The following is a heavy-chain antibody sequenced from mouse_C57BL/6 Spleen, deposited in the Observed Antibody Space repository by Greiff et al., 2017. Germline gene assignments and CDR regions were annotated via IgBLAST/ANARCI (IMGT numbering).Heavy chain of an antibody. Sequence: EVQLQESGPELVKPGDSVKISCKASGYSFTGYFMNWVMQSHGKSLEWIGRINPYNGDTFYNQKFKGKATLTVDKSSSTAHMELRSLTSEDSAVYYCARKDYYGSSPYYFDYWGQGTTLTVSS. CDR3: ARKDYYGSSPYYFDY. D-gene: IGHD1-1*01. J-gene: IGHJ2*01. CDR2: INPYNGDT. CDR1: GYSFTGYF. V-gene: IGHV1-20*01.